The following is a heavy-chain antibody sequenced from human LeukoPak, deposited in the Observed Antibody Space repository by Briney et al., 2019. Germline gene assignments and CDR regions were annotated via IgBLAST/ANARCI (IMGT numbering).Heavy chain of an antibody. V-gene: IGHV3-21*01. CDR2: INTGSYYV. CDR1: GFSFSSYS. CDR3: ARVDYDILTLPDY. J-gene: IGHJ4*02. D-gene: IGHD3-9*01. Sequence: GGSLRLSCAASGFSFSSYSMNWVRQAPGRGLEWVSSINTGSYYVYYADSVKGRFTISRDNAKNSLYLQMNSLRAEDTAVYYCARVDYDILTLPDYWGQGTLVTVSS.